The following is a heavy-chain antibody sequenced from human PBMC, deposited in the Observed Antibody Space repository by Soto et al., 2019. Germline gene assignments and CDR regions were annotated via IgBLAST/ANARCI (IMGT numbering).Heavy chain of an antibody. V-gene: IGHV3-30*03. CDR3: VGEVASGY. Sequence: ESGGGVVQPGRSLRLSCAASGVTLSNFGMHWVRQAPGTGLEWVAVISRDGSTMFYADSVKGRFTISRDSSRNTLYLQMNSLRAEDTAVYHCVGEVASGYWGQGPLVTVSS. CDR2: ISRDGSTM. D-gene: IGHD2-21*01. CDR1: GVTLSNFG. J-gene: IGHJ4*02.